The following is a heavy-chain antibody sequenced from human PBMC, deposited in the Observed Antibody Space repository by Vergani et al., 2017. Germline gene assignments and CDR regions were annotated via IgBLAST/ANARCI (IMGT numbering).Heavy chain of an antibody. CDR3: GRGSDNYN. CDR1: GFSASDNY. D-gene: IGHD5-24*01. V-gene: IGHV3-66*01. CDR2: LYVVGTS. J-gene: IGHJ4*02. Sequence: EVRLVDSGGGLVQPGGSLRLSCAASGFSASDNYMSWVRQAPGKGLEWVSILYVVGTSDYADSVKGRFTVSRDNSKNTLYLQMNSLRVEDTAVYYCGRGSDNYNWGQGTLVTVSS.